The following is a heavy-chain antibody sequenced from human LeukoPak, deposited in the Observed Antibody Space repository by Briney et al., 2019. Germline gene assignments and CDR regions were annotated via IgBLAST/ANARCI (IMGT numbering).Heavy chain of an antibody. V-gene: IGHV1-69*13. CDR2: IIPIFGTA. CDR1: GYTFTSYG. J-gene: IGHJ5*02. Sequence: GASVKVSCKASGYTFTSYGISWVRQAPGQGLEWMGGIIPIFGTANYVQKFQGRVTITADESTSTAYMELSSLRSEDTAVYYCARSGLVEPGEYNWFDPWGQGTLVTVSS. CDR3: ARSGLVEPGEYNWFDP. D-gene: IGHD2-2*01.